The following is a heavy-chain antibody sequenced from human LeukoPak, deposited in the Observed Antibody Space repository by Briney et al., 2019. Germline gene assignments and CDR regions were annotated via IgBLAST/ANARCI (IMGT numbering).Heavy chain of an antibody. CDR3: ARAVGHYHSTGYRYYFDY. J-gene: IGHJ4*02. CDR1: GDSIPNYY. V-gene: IGHV4-4*07. Sequence: SETLSLTCTVSGDSIPNYYWSWIRQPAGKGLEWIGRIYSSGSTNYNPSLKSRVTMSVDTSKIQFSLKLNSMTAADTAVYYCARAVGHYHSTGYRYYFDYWGQGTLVTVSS. CDR2: IYSSGST. D-gene: IGHD3-22*01.